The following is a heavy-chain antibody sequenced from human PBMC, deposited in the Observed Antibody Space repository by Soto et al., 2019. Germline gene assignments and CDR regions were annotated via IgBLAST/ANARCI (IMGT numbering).Heavy chain of an antibody. J-gene: IGHJ4*02. D-gene: IGHD6-19*01. CDR1: GFTFTTYA. V-gene: IGHV3-23*01. Sequence: ESVGGLVQPGGSLRLSCAASGFTFTTYAMSWVRQAPGKGLEWVSSITGSGGGTYYADSVKGRFTISRDNSKNTLYLQMNSLRAEDTALYYCAKGCLTVAGTSCSWGQGAQVTVSS. CDR3: AKGCLTVAGTSCS. CDR2: ITGSGGGT.